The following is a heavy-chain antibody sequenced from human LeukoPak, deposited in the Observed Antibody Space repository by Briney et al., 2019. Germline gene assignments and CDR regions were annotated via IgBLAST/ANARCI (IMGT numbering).Heavy chain of an antibody. CDR2: IYYSGST. V-gene: IGHV4-59*01. CDR1: GDSISSYY. J-gene: IGHJ4*02. Sequence: PSETLSLTCTVSGDSISSYYWSWIRQPPGKGLEWIGYIYYSGSTNYNPSLKSRVTISVDTSKNQFSLKLSSVTAADTAVYYCAREYDIVATRFFDYWGQGTLVTVSS. D-gene: IGHD5-12*01. CDR3: AREYDIVATRFFDY.